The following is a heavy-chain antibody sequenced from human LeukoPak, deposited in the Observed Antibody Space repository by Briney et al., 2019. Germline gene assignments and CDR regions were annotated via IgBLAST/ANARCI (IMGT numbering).Heavy chain of an antibody. V-gene: IGHV3-74*01. CDR1: GFTFSSYA. Sequence: PGGSLRLSCAASGFTFSSYAMSWVRQAPGKGLVWVSRINSDGSSTSYADSVKGRFTISRDNANNSLYLQMSSLRAEDTAMGGLGEFPFDLWGQGTLVTVSS. J-gene: IGHJ4*02. CDR2: INSDGSST. D-gene: IGHD5-12*01. CDR3: GEFPFDL.